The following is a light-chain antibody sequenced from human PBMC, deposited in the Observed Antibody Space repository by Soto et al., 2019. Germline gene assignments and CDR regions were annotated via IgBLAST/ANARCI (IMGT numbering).Light chain of an antibody. V-gene: IGKV1-39*01. CDR2: AAS. CDR3: QQSYTPPWT. Sequence: DIKITQSPSSLSASVGDRVTITCRASQSISIYLNWYQQEPGKAPKLLIYAASSLQSGVPSRFRGSVSGTDFTLTISSLQPEDFTTYYCQQSYTPPWTFGQGTKVDIK. CDR1: QSISIY. J-gene: IGKJ1*01.